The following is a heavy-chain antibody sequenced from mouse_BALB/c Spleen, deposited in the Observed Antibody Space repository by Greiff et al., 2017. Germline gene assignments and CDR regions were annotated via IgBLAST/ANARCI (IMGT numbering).Heavy chain of an antibody. D-gene: IGHD2-14*01. J-gene: IGHJ2*01. CDR1: GYSITSGYY. CDR3: AREVRLDY. Sequence: EVHLVESGPGLVKPSQSLSLTCSVTGYSITSGYYWNWIRQFPGNKLEWMGYISYDGSNNYNPSLKSRISITRDTSKNQYYLQLNSVTTEDTATYYCAREVRLDYWGQGTTLTVSS. V-gene: IGHV3-6*01. CDR2: ISYDGSN.